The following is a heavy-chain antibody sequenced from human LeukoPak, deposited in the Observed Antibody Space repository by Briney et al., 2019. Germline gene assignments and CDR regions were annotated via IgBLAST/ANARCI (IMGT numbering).Heavy chain of an antibody. CDR1: GGSISNYY. CDR3: ARAAEYSSGWYLFDF. Sequence: SETLSLTCTVSGGSISNYYWTWIRQPAGKGLEWIGRIYTSGGTNYNPPLKSRVTMSVDTSTNQFSLKLSSVTAADTAMYYCARAAEYSSGWYLFDFWGQGILVTVSA. CDR2: IYTSGGT. V-gene: IGHV4-4*07. J-gene: IGHJ4*02. D-gene: IGHD6-19*01.